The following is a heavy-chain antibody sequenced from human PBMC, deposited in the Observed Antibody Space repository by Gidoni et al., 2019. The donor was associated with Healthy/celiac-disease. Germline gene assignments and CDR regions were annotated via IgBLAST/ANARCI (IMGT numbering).Heavy chain of an antibody. CDR2: INHSGST. V-gene: IGHV4-34*01. J-gene: IGHJ4*02. Sequence: QVQLQQWGAGLLKPSETLSLTYAVYGGSFSGYYWSWIRQPPGKGLEWIGEINHSGSTNYNPSLKSRVTISVDTSKNQFSLKLSSVTAADTAVYYCARGKGYCSGGSCYSEDYWGQGTLVTVSS. D-gene: IGHD2-15*01. CDR1: GGSFSGYY. CDR3: ARGKGYCSGGSCYSEDY.